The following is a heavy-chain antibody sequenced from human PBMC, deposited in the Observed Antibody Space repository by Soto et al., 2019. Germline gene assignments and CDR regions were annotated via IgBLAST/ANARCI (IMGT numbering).Heavy chain of an antibody. J-gene: IGHJ5*02. V-gene: IGHV5-51*01. CDR3: ARMVVYSGSPRWFDP. D-gene: IGHD5-12*01. CDR1: GYTFTNYW. CDR2: IFPADSDT. Sequence: PGESLKISCKVSGYTFTNYWIGWVRQMPGKGLEWMGIIFPADSDTKYSPYFQGQVTISADKSISTAYLHWGSLKASDTAMYYCARMVVYSGSPRWFDPWGQGTLVTVSS.